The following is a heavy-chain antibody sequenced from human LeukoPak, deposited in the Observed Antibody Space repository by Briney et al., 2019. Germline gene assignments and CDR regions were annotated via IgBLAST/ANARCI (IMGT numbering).Heavy chain of an antibody. CDR3: ARGVDTAMVTGGYNWFDP. CDR1: GFTFSSYA. Sequence: GGSLRLSCAASGFTFSSYAMSWVRQAPGKGLEWVSAISGSGGSTYYADSVKGRFTISRDNSKNTLYLQMNSLRAEDTALYYCARGVDTAMVTGGYNWFDPWGQGTLVTVSS. J-gene: IGHJ5*02. D-gene: IGHD5-18*01. V-gene: IGHV3-23*01. CDR2: ISGSGGST.